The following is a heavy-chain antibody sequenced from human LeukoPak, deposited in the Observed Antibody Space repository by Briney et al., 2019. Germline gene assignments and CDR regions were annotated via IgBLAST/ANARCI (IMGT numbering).Heavy chain of an antibody. CDR1: DGSISSYY. V-gene: IGHV4-59*01. D-gene: IGHD3-10*01. CDR2: IYYSGST. Sequence: SETLSLTCTVSDGSISSYYWSWIRQPPGKGLEWIGYIYYSGSTDYNPSLKSRVTMSIDTSKNQFSLKLNSVTAADTAVYYCARGGARGSSAFDVWGQGTMVIVSA. CDR3: ARGGARGSSAFDV. J-gene: IGHJ3*01.